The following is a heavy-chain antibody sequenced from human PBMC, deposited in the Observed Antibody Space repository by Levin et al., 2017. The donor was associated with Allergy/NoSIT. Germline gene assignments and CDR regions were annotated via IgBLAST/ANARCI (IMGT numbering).Heavy chain of an antibody. J-gene: IGHJ5*02. CDR2: INPNSGGT. D-gene: IGHD6-6*01. Sequence: ASVKVSCKASGYTFTGYYMHWVRQAPGQGLEWMGRINPNSGGTNYAQKFQGRVTMTRDTSISTAYMELSRLRSDDTAVYYCARHKLSSSFGTNWFDPWGQGTLVTVSS. CDR3: ARHKLSSSFGTNWFDP. CDR1: GYTFTGYY. V-gene: IGHV1-2*06.